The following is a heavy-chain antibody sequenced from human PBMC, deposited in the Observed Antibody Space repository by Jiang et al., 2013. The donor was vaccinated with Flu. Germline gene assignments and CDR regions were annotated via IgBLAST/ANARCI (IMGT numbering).Heavy chain of an antibody. J-gene: IGHJ6*02. V-gene: IGHV1-2*06. CDR3: ARDWREGATRYYYYGMDV. Sequence: SGAEVKKPGASVKVSCKASGYTFTGYYMHWVRQAPGQGLEWMGRINPNSGGTNYAQKFQGRVTMTRDTSISTAYMELSRLRSDDTAVYYCARDWREGATRYYYYGMDVWGQGTTVTVSS. D-gene: IGHD1-26*01. CDR1: GYTFTGYY. CDR2: INPNSGGT.